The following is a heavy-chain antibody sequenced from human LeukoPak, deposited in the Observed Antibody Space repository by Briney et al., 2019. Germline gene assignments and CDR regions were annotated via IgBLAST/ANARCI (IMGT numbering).Heavy chain of an antibody. CDR1: GGSISSSSYC. CDR3: ARKVYDSSIADYFDY. D-gene: IGHD3-10*01. V-gene: IGHV4-39*07. CDR2: IYHSGST. Sequence: SETLSLTCTVSGGSISSSSYCWGWIRQPPGKGLEWIGEIYHSGSTNYNPSLKSRVTISVDKSKNQFSLKLSSVTAADTAVYYCARKVYDSSIADYFDYWGQGTLVTVSS. J-gene: IGHJ4*02.